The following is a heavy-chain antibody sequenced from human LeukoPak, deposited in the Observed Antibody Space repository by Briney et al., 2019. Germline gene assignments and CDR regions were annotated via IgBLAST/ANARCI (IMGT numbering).Heavy chain of an antibody. V-gene: IGHV3-23*01. Sequence: PGGSLRLSCAASGFTFSSYAMSWVRQAPGKGLEWVSAISGSGGSTYYADSVKGRFTISRDNSKNTLYLQMNSLRAEDTAVYYCAKGRIGGCEYNWFDPWGQGTLVTVSS. D-gene: IGHD5-12*01. CDR2: ISGSGGST. J-gene: IGHJ5*02. CDR3: AKGRIGGCEYNWFDP. CDR1: GFTFSSYA.